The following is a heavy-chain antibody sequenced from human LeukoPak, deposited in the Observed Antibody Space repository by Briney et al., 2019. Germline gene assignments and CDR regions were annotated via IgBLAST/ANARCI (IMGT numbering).Heavy chain of an antibody. CDR2: ISGGGIT. CDR3: ARDRLLYYYDSGPTGHFQH. Sequence: GGSLRLSCAASGFIVSSNYMSWVRQAPGKGLEWVSVISGGGITYYTDSVKGRFTISRDNSKNTLYLQMNSLRAEDTAVYYCARDRLLYYYDSGPTGHFQHWGQGTLVTV. V-gene: IGHV3-53*01. D-gene: IGHD3-22*01. J-gene: IGHJ1*01. CDR1: GFIVSSNY.